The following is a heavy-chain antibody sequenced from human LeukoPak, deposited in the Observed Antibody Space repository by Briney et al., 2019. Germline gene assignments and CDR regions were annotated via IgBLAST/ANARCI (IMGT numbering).Heavy chain of an antibody. V-gene: IGHV4-34*01. Sequence: PSETLSRTCAVYGGSFSGYYWSWIRQPPGKGLEWIGEINHSRSTNYNPSLKSRVTISVDTSKNQFSLKLSSVTAADTAVYYCARGAKMYYDYVWGSSQPRLDYWGQGTLVTVSS. J-gene: IGHJ4*02. CDR3: ARGAKMYYDYVWGSSQPRLDY. D-gene: IGHD3-16*01. CDR2: INHSRST. CDR1: GGSFSGYY.